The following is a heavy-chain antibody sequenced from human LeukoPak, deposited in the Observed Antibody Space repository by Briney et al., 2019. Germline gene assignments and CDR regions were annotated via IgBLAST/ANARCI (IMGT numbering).Heavy chain of an antibody. CDR2: ISSSSSTI. CDR1: GFTFSSYS. CDR3: ARSLGGYSYGHILHY. D-gene: IGHD5-18*01. Sequence: PGGSLRLSCAASGFTFSSYSMNWVRQAPGKGLEWVSYISSSSSTIYYADSVKGRFTISRDNAKNSLYLQMNSLRAEDTAVYYCARSLGGYSYGHILHYWGQGTLVTVSS. V-gene: IGHV3-48*01. J-gene: IGHJ4*02.